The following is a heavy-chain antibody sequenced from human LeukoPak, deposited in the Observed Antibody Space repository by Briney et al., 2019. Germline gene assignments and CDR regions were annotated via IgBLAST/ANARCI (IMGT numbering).Heavy chain of an antibody. V-gene: IGHV3-11*01. CDR3: ARDHDSLGY. J-gene: IGHJ4*02. CDR2: ISDSGTTI. D-gene: IGHD2-15*01. Sequence: GGSLRLSCAASGFTFSDHYMSWIRQAPGRGLEWVSYISDSGTTIYYADSVRGRFTISRDNAKNSLFLQTNRLRVEDTAVYYCARDHDSLGYWGQGTLVTVSS. CDR1: GFTFSDHY.